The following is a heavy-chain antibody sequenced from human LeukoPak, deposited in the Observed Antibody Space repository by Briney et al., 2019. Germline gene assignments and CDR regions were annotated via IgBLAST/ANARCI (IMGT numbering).Heavy chain of an antibody. D-gene: IGHD3-10*01. CDR2: INHSGST. CDR3: ARGMHLYYYGSGSHHSFDY. V-gene: IGHV4-34*01. J-gene: IGHJ4*02. Sequence: SETLSLACAVYGGSFSGYYWSWIRQPPGKGLEWIGEINHSGSTNYNPSLKSRVTISVDTSKNQFSLKLSSVTAADTAVYYCARGMHLYYYGSGSHHSFDYWGQGTLVTVSS. CDR1: GGSFSGYY.